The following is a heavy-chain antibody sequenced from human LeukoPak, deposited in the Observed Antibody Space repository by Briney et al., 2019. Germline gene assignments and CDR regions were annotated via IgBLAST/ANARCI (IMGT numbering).Heavy chain of an antibody. J-gene: IGHJ3*02. CDR1: GFTFSTYW. CDR3: AREDAFDI. Sequence: GGSLRLSCAASGFTFSTYWMSWVRQAPGKGLEWVAVIKQDGTEKYYVDSVKGRFTISRDNAQNSLYLQMNSLTAEDTAVYYCAREDAFDIWGQGTMVTVSS. CDR2: IKQDGTEK. V-gene: IGHV3-7*03.